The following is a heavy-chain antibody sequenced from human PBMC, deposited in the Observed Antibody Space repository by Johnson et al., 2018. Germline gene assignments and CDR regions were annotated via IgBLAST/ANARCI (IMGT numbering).Heavy chain of an antibody. V-gene: IGHV1-69*12. D-gene: IGHD5-24*01. CDR1: RGTFSRFA. CDR2: IIPLFGTR. J-gene: IGHJ4*02. Sequence: QVQLVQSGAEVKKPGSSVKVSCKASRGTFSRFAINWVRQAPGQGLEWMGGIIPLFGTRNYAQKFQDRVTITADESTSTAYMELITLRSDETAVYYFARGAPADGYNLLEYYVDYWGQGTLVTVSS. CDR3: ARGAPADGYNLLEYYVDY.